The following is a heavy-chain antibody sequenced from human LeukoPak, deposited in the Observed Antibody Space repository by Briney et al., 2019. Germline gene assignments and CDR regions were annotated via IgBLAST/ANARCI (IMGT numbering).Heavy chain of an antibody. CDR2: ITGSGGST. J-gene: IGHJ4*02. D-gene: IGHD6-19*01. CDR3: AKGSFSGWPYYFDY. Sequence: GGSLRLACAASGFTFSDYAMAWLRQAPGKGLEGVSAITGSGGSTYYTDSVKGRFTISRDNSKSTLYLQMNSLRAEDTAVYYCAKGSFSGWPYYFDYWGQGTLVTVSS. CDR1: GFTFSDYA. V-gene: IGHV3-23*01.